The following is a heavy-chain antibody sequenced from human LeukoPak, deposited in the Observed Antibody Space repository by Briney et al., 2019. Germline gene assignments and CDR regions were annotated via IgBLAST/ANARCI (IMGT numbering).Heavy chain of an antibody. CDR1: EFTFSSYW. CDR3: ARDLGPGQYYYYYIDV. V-gene: IGHV3-7*01. Sequence: GGSLRLSCAASEFTFSSYWMSWVRQAPGKGLEWVANIKQDGSEKYYVDSVKGRFTISRDNAKNSLYLQMNSLRAEDTAVYYCARDLGPGQYYYYYIDVWGKGTTVTV. CDR2: IKQDGSEK. J-gene: IGHJ6*03.